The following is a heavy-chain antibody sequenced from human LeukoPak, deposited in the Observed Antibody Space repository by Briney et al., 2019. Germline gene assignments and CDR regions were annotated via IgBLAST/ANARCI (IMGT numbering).Heavy chain of an antibody. V-gene: IGHV3-7*03. J-gene: IGHJ4*02. CDR2: IKLDGSEK. D-gene: IGHD3-3*01. CDR3: ARDQYDTWSRRGNFDS. CDR1: GFTFGKYW. Sequence: PGGSLRLSCVASGFTFGKYWMSWVRQAPGKGLEWVANIKLDGSEKSYVDSVKGRFTISRDNTKNSLYLQMSSLRVEDTAVFYCARDQYDTWSRRGNFDSWGQGTLVTVSS.